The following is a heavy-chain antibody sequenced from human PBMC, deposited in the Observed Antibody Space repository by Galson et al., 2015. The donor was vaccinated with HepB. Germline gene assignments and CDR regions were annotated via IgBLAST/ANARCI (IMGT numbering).Heavy chain of an antibody. CDR3: ARARYVNSAPDH. Sequence: SVKVSCKASGYTFTQYGISWVRQAPGHGLEWMGWISGYNVNTNYAQNFLGRVTMTTDTSTTTVYMELKNLRSDDTAIYYCARARYVNSAPDHWGQGTRVTVSA. CDR2: ISGYNVNT. J-gene: IGHJ5*02. D-gene: IGHD3-9*01. CDR1: GYTFTQYG. V-gene: IGHV1-18*01.